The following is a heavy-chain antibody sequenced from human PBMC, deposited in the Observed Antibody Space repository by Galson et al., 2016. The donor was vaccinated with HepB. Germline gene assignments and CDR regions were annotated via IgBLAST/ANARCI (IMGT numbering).Heavy chain of an antibody. CDR2: ISTNGDEQ. CDR3: ASNIWG. J-gene: IGHJ1*01. D-gene: IGHD3-16*01. V-gene: IGHV3-7*03. Sequence: SLRLSCAASGFSFSRYWMSWVRQAPGKGLQYVATISTNGDEQYYVDSVRGRFTISRDNAKNSLSLQMTSLRAEDTAVYFCASNIWGWGQGTLVTVSS. CDR1: GFSFSRYW.